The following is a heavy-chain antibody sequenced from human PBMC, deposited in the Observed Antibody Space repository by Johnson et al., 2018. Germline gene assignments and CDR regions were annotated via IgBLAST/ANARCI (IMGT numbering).Heavy chain of an antibody. J-gene: IGHJ3*02. CDR3: TTPFSGSRQVVAFDS. Sequence: VQLVESGGGLVQPGGSLRISCAASGFTFSSYWMHWVRQAPGKGLVGVSRIKSKTDGGTTDYAAPVKGSFTITSHDSKNKLSLQMNSRNTEDTAVYSCTTPFSGSRQVVAFDSWGQGTMVTVSS. D-gene: IGHD1-26*01. CDR1: GFTFSSYW. CDR2: IKSKTDGGTT. V-gene: IGHV3-15*07.